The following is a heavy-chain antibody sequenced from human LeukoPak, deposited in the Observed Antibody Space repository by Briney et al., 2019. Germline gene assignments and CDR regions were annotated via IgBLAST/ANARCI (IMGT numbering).Heavy chain of an antibody. CDR3: ARDRGRYGYNHFDY. J-gene: IGHJ4*02. V-gene: IGHV1-2*07. Sequence: SVKVSCKASASTFTGYYMHWVRQPPEQGLEWMGWIHPNSGGTNTAYKFQGRVSITRDTSISTAYLELSRLRSDDAAVYYCARDRGRYGYNHFDYWGQGTLVTVSS. D-gene: IGHD5-24*01. CDR2: IHPNSGGT. CDR1: ASTFTGYY.